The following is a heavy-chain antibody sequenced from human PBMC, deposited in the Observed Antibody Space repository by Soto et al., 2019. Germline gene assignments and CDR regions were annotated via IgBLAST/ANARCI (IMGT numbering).Heavy chain of an antibody. V-gene: IGHV4-59*01. Sequence: PSETLSLTCTVSGCSISSYYWSWIRQPPGKGLEWIGYIYYSGSANYNPSLKSRVTISVDTSKNQFSLKLSSVTAADTAVYYCAREHHDPYYYYGMDVWGKGTTVTVSS. CDR3: AREHHDPYYYYGMDV. CDR2: IYYSGSA. J-gene: IGHJ6*04. CDR1: GCSISSYY.